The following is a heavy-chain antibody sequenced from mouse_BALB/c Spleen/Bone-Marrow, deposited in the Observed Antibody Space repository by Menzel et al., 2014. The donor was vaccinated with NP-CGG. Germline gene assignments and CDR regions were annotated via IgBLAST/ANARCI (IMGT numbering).Heavy chain of an antibody. CDR1: GFTFTEYY. V-gene: IGHV7-3*02. Sequence: EVKVEESGGGLVQPGGSLRLSCATSGFTFTEYYISWVRQPPGKALEWLSFIRHKANGYTTAYSAPVKGRFPIYRDNSQSILYLQMNPLRAEDSATYYFARDSVYCRSYWYFYVWGAGTTGTVSS. J-gene: IGHJ1*01. D-gene: IGHD2-14*01. CDR3: ARDSVYCRSYWYFYV. CDR2: IRHKANGYTT.